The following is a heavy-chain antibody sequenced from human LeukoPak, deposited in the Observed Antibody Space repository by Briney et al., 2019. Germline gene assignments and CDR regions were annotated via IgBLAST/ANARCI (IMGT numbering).Heavy chain of an antibody. D-gene: IGHD6-19*01. V-gene: IGHV4-4*07. CDR2: IYTSGST. CDR1: GGSISSYY. J-gene: IGHJ5*02. Sequence: SETLSLTCTVSGGSISSYYWSWIRQPVGKGLEWIGRIYTSGSTNYNPSLKSRVTMSVDTSKNQFSLKLSSVTAADTAVYYCARERYSSGWYVWFDPWGQGTLVTVSS. CDR3: ARERYSSGWYVWFDP.